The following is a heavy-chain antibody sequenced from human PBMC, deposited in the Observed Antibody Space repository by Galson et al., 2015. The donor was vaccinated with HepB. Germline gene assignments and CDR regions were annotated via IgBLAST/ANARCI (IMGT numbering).Heavy chain of an antibody. J-gene: IGHJ5*01. CDR3: ARGVLDRGEDSPGYSYNWFDS. CDR2: INEDGSAK. D-gene: IGHD3-9*01. CDR1: GFRLSDSW. Sequence: SLRLSCAASGFRLSDSWMTWVRQSAERGLEWVANINEDGSAKRYLDSVKGRFTISADKANNSLFLQMNSLRAEDTALYYCARGVLDRGEDSPGYSYNWFDSWGQGILVTVSS. V-gene: IGHV3-7*03.